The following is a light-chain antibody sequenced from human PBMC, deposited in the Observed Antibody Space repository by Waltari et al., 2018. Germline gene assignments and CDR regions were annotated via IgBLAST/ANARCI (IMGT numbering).Light chain of an antibody. J-gene: IGLJ2*01. CDR3: CSYTSTDIPL. CDR2: DVS. CDR1: SRDIGSNNF. Sequence: QSALTQPASVSGSPGQSITISCTGTSRDIGSNNFVSWYQQHPGKAPKIIIYDVSSRPSGVAYRFSGSTSGNPASLTISGLQAEDEADYYCCSYTSTDIPLFGGGTRLTVL. V-gene: IGLV2-14*03.